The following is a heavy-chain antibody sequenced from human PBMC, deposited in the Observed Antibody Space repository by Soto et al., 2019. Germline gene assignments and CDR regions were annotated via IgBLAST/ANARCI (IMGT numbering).Heavy chain of an antibody. J-gene: IGHJ6*02. Sequence: PGGSLRLSCAASGSTFSSYSMNWVRQAPGKGLEWVSYISSSSSTIYYADSVKGRFTVSRDNAKNSLYLQMNSLRDEDTAVYYCARVRYEVGYYGMDVWGQGTTVTVSS. D-gene: IGHD1-20*01. CDR2: ISSSSSTI. CDR3: ARVRYEVGYYGMDV. V-gene: IGHV3-48*02. CDR1: GSTFSSYS.